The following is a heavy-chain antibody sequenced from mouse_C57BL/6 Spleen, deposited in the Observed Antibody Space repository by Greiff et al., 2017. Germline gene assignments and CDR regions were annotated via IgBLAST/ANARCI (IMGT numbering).Heavy chain of an antibody. D-gene: IGHD2-5*01. J-gene: IGHJ2*01. Sequence: QLQQSGAELVKPGASVKISCKASGYAFSSYWMNWVKQRPGKGLEWIGQIYPGDGDTNYNGKFKGKATLTADKSSSTAYMQLSSLTSEDAAVYFCARRYYSNSYYFDYWGQGTTLTVSS. CDR2: IYPGDGDT. CDR3: ARRYYSNSYYFDY. CDR1: GYAFSSYW. V-gene: IGHV1-80*01.